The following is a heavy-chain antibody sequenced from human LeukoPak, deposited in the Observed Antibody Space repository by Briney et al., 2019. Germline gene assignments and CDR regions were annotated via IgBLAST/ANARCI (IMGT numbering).Heavy chain of an antibody. CDR3: AKALRQYSSSHYFGY. CDR1: GFTFSSYG. CDR2: IWYDGSNK. J-gene: IGHJ4*02. D-gene: IGHD6-6*01. V-gene: IGHV3-33*06. Sequence: GGSLRLSCAASGFTFSSYGMHWVRQAPGKGLEWVAVIWYDGSNKYYADSVKGRFTISRDNSKNTLYLQMNSLRAEDTAVYYCAKALRQYSSSHYFGYWGQGTLVTVSS.